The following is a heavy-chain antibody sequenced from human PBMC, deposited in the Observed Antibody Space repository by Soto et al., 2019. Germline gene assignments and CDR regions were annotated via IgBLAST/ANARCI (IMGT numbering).Heavy chain of an antibody. CDR2: VFYTGRA. D-gene: IGHD2-21*02. V-gene: IGHV4-59*01. Sequence: QVQLQESGPGLVEASETLSLTCTVSDGSLGSYYWSWIRPPPGKGLEWIGYVFYTGRANYNASLKSRVSISLDTSNYQFTLKLSSVTAADTAVYYCARDGDGRMNTNTYYYNGMDVWGPGTTVNVSS. J-gene: IGHJ6*02. CDR3: ARDGDGRMNTNTYYYNGMDV. CDR1: DGSLGSYY.